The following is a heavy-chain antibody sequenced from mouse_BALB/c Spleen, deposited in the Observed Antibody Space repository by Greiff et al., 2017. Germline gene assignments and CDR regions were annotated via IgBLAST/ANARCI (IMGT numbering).Heavy chain of an antibody. CDR2: IDPENGNT. V-gene: IGHV14-1*02. Sequence: EVQLQQSGAELVRPGALVKLSCKASGFNIKDYYMHWVKQRPEQGLEWIGWIDPENGNTIYDPKFQGKASITADTSSNTAYLQLSSLTSEDTAVYYCARFGGNLDYWGQGTTLTVSS. D-gene: IGHD1-1*02. J-gene: IGHJ2*01. CDR3: ARFGGNLDY. CDR1: GFNIKDYY.